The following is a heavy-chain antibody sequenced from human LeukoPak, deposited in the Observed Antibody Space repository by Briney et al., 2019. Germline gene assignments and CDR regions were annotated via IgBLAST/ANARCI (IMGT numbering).Heavy chain of an antibody. V-gene: IGHV3-53*01. CDR2: IYSGGST. Sequence: QAGGSLRLSCAASGFTVSSNYMSWVRQAPGKGLEWVSVIYSGGSTYYADSVKGRFTISRDNSKNSLYLQMNSLRAEDTAVYYCARGVNYYVSSGYYYPALFDYWGQGTLVTVSS. CDR3: ARGVNYYVSSGYYYPALFDY. J-gene: IGHJ4*02. D-gene: IGHD3-22*01. CDR1: GFTVSSNY.